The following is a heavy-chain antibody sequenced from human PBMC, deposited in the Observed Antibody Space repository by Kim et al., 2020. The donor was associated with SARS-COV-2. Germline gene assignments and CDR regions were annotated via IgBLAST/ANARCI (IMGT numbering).Heavy chain of an antibody. CDR3: AKDIVSVGAVL. J-gene: IGHJ4*02. V-gene: IGHV3-9*01. Sequence: RIGYADSVEGRFTISGDNAKNSLYLQMNSLRAEDTALYYCAKDIVSVGAVLWGQGTLVTVSS. D-gene: IGHD1-26*01. CDR2: RI.